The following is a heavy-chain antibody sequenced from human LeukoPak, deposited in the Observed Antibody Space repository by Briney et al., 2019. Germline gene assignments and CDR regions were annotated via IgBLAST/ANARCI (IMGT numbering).Heavy chain of an antibody. V-gene: IGHV4-30-4*08. J-gene: IGHJ6*03. CDR2: IYYSGST. CDR1: GGSISSVDYY. CDR3: ARGDYYYYYMDV. Sequence: SETLSLTCTVSGGSISSVDYYWSWIRQPPGKGLEWNGYIYYSGSTYYNPSLKSRVTISVDTSKNQFSLKLSSVTAADTAVYYCARGDYYYYYMDVWGKGTTVTVS.